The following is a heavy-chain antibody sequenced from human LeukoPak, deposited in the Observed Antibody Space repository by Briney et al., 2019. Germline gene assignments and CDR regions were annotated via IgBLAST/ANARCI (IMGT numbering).Heavy chain of an antibody. Sequence: TSETLSLTCAVYGGSFSGYYWSWIRQPPGKGLEWIGEINHSGSTNYNPSLKSRVTISVDTSKNQFSLKLSSVTAADTAVYYCARVRGRPFDYWGQGTLVTVSS. CDR1: GGSFSGYY. CDR3: ARVRGRPFDY. J-gene: IGHJ4*02. D-gene: IGHD3-10*01. CDR2: INHSGST. V-gene: IGHV4-34*01.